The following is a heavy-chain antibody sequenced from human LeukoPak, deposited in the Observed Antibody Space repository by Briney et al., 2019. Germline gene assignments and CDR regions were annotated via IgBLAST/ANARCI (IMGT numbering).Heavy chain of an antibody. CDR2: ISAYNGNT. V-gene: IGHV1-18*01. CDR3: ARSIAVATNWFDP. CDR1: GYTFTSYG. D-gene: IGHD6-19*01. Sequence: GASVKVSCKASGYTFTSYGISWVRQAPGQGLEWMGWISAYNGNTNYAQKLQGRVTMTTGTSTSTAYMGLRSLRSDDTAVYYCARSIAVATNWFDPWGQGTLVTVSS. J-gene: IGHJ5*02.